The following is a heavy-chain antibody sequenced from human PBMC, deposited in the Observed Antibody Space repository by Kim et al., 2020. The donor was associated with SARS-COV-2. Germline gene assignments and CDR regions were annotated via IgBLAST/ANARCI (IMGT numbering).Heavy chain of an antibody. J-gene: IGHJ3*02. D-gene: IGHD6-6*01. CDR3: ARLGAARPGDAFDI. V-gene: IGHV4-39*01. Sequence: NPSLKRRVTISVDTSKNQCSLKLSSVTAADTAVYYCARLGAARPGDAFDIWGQGTMVTVSS.